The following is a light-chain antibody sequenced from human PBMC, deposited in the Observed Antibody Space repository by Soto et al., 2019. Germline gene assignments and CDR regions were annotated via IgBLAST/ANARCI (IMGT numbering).Light chain of an antibody. J-gene: IGLJ1*01. CDR3: FSYTSSGTYV. CDR1: SSDVGGYKY. V-gene: IGLV2-14*01. CDR2: EVS. Sequence: QSALTQPPSASGSPGQSVAISCTGTSSDVGGYKYVSWYQQHPGKAPKLMIYEVSNRPSGVSNRFSGSKSGNTASLTISGLQAEDETDYYCFSYTSSGTYVFGTGTKV.